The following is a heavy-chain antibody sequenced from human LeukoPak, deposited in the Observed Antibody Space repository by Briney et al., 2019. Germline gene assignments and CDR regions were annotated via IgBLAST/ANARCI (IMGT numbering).Heavy chain of an antibody. Sequence: PGGSLRLSCAASGFTFSGSAMHWVRRASGKGLEWVANIKPDGTTKFYVDSVKGRFTISRDNALNSLYLQMNSLRAEDTAIYYCARSIPYGTTWYGRSDYWGQGTLVTVSS. CDR3: ARSIPYGTTWYGRSDY. CDR1: GFTFSGSA. V-gene: IGHV3-7*05. J-gene: IGHJ4*02. D-gene: IGHD6-13*01. CDR2: IKPDGTTK.